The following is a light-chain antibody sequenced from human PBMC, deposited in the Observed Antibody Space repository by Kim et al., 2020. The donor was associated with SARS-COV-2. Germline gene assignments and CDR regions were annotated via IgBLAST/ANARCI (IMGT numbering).Light chain of an antibody. V-gene: IGKV3-20*01. J-gene: IGKJ1*01. CDR2: GTS. CDR3: QQHGISPWA. CDR1: QSVSSRY. Sequence: EIVLTQSPGTLSLSPGERATLSCRASQSVSSRYVAWYQLKPGQAPRLLIYGTSRRAAGIPDRISGSGSGTDFTLTISRLEPEDFAVYYCQQHGISPWAFGQGTKVDSK.